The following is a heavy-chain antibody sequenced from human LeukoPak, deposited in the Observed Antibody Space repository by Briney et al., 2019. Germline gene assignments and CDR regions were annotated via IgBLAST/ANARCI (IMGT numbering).Heavy chain of an antibody. J-gene: IGHJ4*02. D-gene: IGHD3-10*01. CDR2: ISSRSNYI. V-gene: IGHV3-21*01. Sequence: PGGSLRLSCAASGLTFSGYSMNWVRQAPGKGLEWVSSISSRSNYIYYADSVKGRFTISRDNAKNSLYLQMNSLRAEDTGVYYCVRDGYYTSGRDPYFDYWGQGTLVTVSS. CDR3: VRDGYYTSGRDPYFDY. CDR1: GLTFSGYS.